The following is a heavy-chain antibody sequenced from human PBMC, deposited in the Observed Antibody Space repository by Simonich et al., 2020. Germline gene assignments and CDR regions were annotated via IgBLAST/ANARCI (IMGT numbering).Heavy chain of an antibody. CDR2: IYYVGSP. CDR1: GGSISSSRYY. D-gene: IGHD6-13*01. CDR3: ARHAGFAFDI. J-gene: IGHJ3*02. Sequence: QLQLQESGTGLVKPSETLSLTCTVSGGSISSSRYYWGWIRQPPGKGLEWIGSIYYVGSPYYNPSLKRRVTISVDTSKNQFSLKLSSVTAADTAVYYCARHAGFAFDIWGQGTMVTVSS. V-gene: IGHV4-39*01.